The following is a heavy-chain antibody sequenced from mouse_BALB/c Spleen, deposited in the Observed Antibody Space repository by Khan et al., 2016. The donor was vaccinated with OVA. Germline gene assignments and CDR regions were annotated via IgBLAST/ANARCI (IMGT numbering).Heavy chain of an antibody. CDR1: GFSLTNYG. Sequence: QVQLKESGPGLVQPSQSLSITCTVSGFSLTNYGVHWVRQSPGKGLEWLGVIWSGGSTDYNAAFISRLSISKDNSKNQVFFKMNSLQVDDTGIYYCARRRELQSWCAYWGQGTLVTVSA. CDR2: IWSGGST. V-gene: IGHV2-4-1*01. CDR3: ARRRELQSWCAY. J-gene: IGHJ3*01. D-gene: IGHD6-1*01.